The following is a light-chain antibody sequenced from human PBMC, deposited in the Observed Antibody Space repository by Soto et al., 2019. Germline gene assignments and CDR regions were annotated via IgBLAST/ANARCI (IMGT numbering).Light chain of an antibody. V-gene: IGKV2-24*01. J-gene: IGKJ2*01. CDR3: MQATQYRPYT. Sequence: DIVLTQTPLSSPVTLGQPASISCRSSQSRVHSDGNTYLSWFHQRPGQPPRLLIDKVSNRFSGVPDRFSGSGAGTDFTMKISRVEAEDVGIYFCMQATQYRPYTFGQGTKLEIK. CDR1: QSRVHSDGNTY. CDR2: KVS.